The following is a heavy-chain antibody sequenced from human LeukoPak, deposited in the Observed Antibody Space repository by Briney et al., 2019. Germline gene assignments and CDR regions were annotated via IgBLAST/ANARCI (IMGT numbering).Heavy chain of an antibody. CDR3: ATLKSTITMIGRGYYGMDV. CDR1: GYTLTELS. CDR2: FDPEDGET. J-gene: IGHJ6*02. D-gene: IGHD3-22*01. V-gene: IGHV1-24*01. Sequence: ASVKVSCKVSGYTLTELSMHWVRQAPGKGLEWMGGFDPEDGETIYAQKFQGRVTMTEDTSTDTAYMELSSLRSEGTAVYYCATLKSTITMIGRGYYGMDVWGQGTTVTVSS.